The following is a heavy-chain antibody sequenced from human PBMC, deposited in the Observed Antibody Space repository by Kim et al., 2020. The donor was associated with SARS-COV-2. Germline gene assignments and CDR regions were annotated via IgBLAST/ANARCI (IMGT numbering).Heavy chain of an antibody. V-gene: IGHV4-34*01. CDR1: GGSFSGYY. CDR2: INHSGST. CDR3: ARIHNNWNYADY. D-gene: IGHD1-20*01. J-gene: IGHJ4*02. Sequence: SETLSLTCAVYGGSFSGYYWSWIRQPPGKGLEWIGEINHSGSTNYNPSLKSRVTISVDTSKNQFSLKLSSVTAADTAVYYCARIHNNWNYADYWAREPWS.